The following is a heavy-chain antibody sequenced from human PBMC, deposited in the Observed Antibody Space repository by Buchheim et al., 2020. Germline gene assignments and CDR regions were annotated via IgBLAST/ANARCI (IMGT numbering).Heavy chain of an antibody. Sequence: QVQLQESGPGLVKPSQTLSLTCTVSGGSISSGGYYWSWIRQHPGKGLEWIGSIYYRGSTYYNPSLKSRVTKSVDTSKNQSALKLSSVTAAYTAVYYCAGRLYCSSTSCYSGGYYGMDVWGQGTT. D-gene: IGHD2-2*02. CDR2: IYYRGST. J-gene: IGHJ6*02. V-gene: IGHV4-31*03. CDR1: GGSISSGGYY. CDR3: AGRLYCSSTSCYSGGYYGMDV.